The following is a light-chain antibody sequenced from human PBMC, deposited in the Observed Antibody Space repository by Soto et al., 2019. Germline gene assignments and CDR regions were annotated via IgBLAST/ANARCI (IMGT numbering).Light chain of an antibody. V-gene: IGKV1-39*01. Sequence: DIQMTQSPSSLSASVGDRVTISCRASQSIGRFLNWYQQKPGKAPKLLIYASSTLQGGVPSSFSGSGAGTDFTLTISSPQPDDVATYFCPQSYRTPYTFGQGTKLDI. J-gene: IGKJ2*01. CDR2: ASS. CDR1: QSIGRF. CDR3: PQSYRTPYT.